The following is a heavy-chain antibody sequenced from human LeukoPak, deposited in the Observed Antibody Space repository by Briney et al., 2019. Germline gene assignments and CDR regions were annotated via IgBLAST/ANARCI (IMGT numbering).Heavy chain of an antibody. J-gene: IGHJ4*02. CDR3: AKEGRSLQTY. Sequence: GGSLRLSCAASGFMFSSNWMSWVRLAPGKGLEWVANTKEDGTETYYVDSVKGRFTISRDNAKNSLYLQMNSLRVEDTAVYYCAKEGRSLQTYWGQGTLVTVSS. V-gene: IGHV3-7*03. CDR1: GFMFSSNW. CDR2: TKEDGTET. D-gene: IGHD5-24*01.